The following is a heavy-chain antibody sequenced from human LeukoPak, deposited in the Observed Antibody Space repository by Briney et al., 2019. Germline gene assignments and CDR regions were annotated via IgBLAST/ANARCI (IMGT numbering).Heavy chain of an antibody. Sequence: GGSLRLSCAASGFTVSSNYMSWVRQAPGKGLEWVSAISGSGSSTYYADSVKGRFTISRDNSKDTLYLQMNSLRAEDTAVYYCACRDGYKIFDIWGQGTMVTVSS. J-gene: IGHJ3*02. V-gene: IGHV3-23*01. D-gene: IGHD5-24*01. CDR1: GFTVSSNY. CDR2: ISGSGSST. CDR3: ACRDGYKIFDI.